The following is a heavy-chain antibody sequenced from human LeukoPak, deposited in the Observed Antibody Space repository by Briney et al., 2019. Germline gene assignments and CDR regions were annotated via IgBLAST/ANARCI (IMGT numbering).Heavy chain of an antibody. CDR1: GYTFTSYD. CDR2: FDPEDGET. D-gene: IGHD3-3*01. J-gene: IGHJ3*02. CDR3: ATRRVVLRFLEWLLTDAFDI. Sequence: ASVKVSCKASGYTFTSYDINWVRQATGQGLEWMGGFDPEDGETIYAQKFQGRVTMTEDTSTDTAYMELSSLRSEDTAVYYCATRRVVLRFLEWLLTDAFDIWGQGTMVTVSS. V-gene: IGHV1-24*01.